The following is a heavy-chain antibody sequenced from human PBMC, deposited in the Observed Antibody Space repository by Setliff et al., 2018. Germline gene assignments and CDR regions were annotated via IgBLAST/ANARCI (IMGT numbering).Heavy chain of an antibody. CDR2: IIPILETT. J-gene: IGHJ4*02. CDR3: ARWNGSGYFHY. Sequence: ASVKVSCKVSGGAFSNYGLTWVRQAPGQGLAWMGRIIPILETTNYAQNFQGRVSITADESTRTAYMELSRLTFEDTAVYYCARWNGSGYFHYWGQGTLVTVSS. V-gene: IGHV1-69*11. D-gene: IGHD3-3*01. CDR1: GGAFSNYG.